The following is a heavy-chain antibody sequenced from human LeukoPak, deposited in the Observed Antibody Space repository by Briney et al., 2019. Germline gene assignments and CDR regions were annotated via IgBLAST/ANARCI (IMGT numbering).Heavy chain of an antibody. CDR2: IKQDGSEK. CDR3: ARRLSGSDAFDI. J-gene: IGHJ3*02. Sequence: GGSLRLSCAASGFTFSSYSMNWVRQAPGKGLEWVANIKQDGSEKYYVDSVKGRFTISRDNAKNSLYLQMNSLRAEDTAVYYCARRLSGSDAFDIWGQGTMVTVSS. V-gene: IGHV3-7*01. CDR1: GFTFSSYS. D-gene: IGHD1-26*01.